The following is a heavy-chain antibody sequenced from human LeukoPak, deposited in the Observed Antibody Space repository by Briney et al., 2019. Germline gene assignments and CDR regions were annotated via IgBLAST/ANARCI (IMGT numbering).Heavy chain of an antibody. J-gene: IGHJ3*01. V-gene: IGHV3-13*01. CDR2: IGTGGHT. CDR1: GFTFSNYD. Sequence: GGSPRLSCSASGFTFSNYDMHGVRQEKGKGLEWVSSIGTGGHTYYAPSVKGRFTISRENDKNSLYLQMNSLGAGDTAIYYCTRGGLEAPCDVWGQGTMVAVSS. D-gene: IGHD5-24*01. CDR3: TRGGLEAPCDV.